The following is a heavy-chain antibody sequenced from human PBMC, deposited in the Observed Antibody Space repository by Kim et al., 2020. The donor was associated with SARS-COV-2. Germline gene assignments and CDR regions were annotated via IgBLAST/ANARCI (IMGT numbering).Heavy chain of an antibody. V-gene: IGHV3-30*04. D-gene: IGHD6-13*01. Sequence: GGSLRLSCTASGFTFSRYTMHWVRQAPGKGLEWVAVISYDGTNKYYADSVKGRFTISRDNSKNTLYPQMNSLRAEDTAVYYCAVYSSSLGIPHWGQGTLV. CDR2: ISYDGTNK. CDR1: GFTFSRYT. CDR3: AVYSSSLGIPH. J-gene: IGHJ1*01.